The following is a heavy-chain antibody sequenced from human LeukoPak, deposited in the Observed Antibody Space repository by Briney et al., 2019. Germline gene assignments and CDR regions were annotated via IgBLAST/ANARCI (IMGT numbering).Heavy chain of an antibody. V-gene: IGHV3-33*01. Sequence: GRSLRLSCAASGFTFSSYGMHWVRQAPGKGLEWVAVIWYDGSDKYYTASVKGRFTISRDDSKNTLYLQMNSLRAEDTAIYYCARAGDAFDIWGQGTMVTVSS. CDR1: GFTFSSYG. CDR3: ARAGDAFDI. J-gene: IGHJ3*02. CDR2: IWYDGSDK.